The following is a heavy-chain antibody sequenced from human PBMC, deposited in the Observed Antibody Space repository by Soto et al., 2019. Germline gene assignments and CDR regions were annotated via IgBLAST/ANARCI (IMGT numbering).Heavy chain of an antibody. D-gene: IGHD1-26*01. CDR1: GFIFSNYY. Sequence: EVQLEESGGGSVQPGGSLRLSCAASGFIFSNYYMSWVRQPPGKGLEWVANIKQDGSEKRYVDSVRGRFTISRDDAKNSLYLQMNSLRAEDTAVYYCARQILGSSTTFDPWGQGTLVIVSP. CDR3: ARQILGSSTTFDP. J-gene: IGHJ5*02. V-gene: IGHV3-7*01. CDR2: IKQDGSEK.